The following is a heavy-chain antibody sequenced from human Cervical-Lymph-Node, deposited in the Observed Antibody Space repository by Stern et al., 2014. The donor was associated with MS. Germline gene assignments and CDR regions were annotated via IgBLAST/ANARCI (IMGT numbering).Heavy chain of an antibody. V-gene: IGHV1-69*01. CDR1: GGTFSTQA. CDR3: ATPSTVTVGGMDV. J-gene: IGHJ6*02. CDR2: IIPIFGTP. D-gene: IGHD4-17*01. Sequence: VQLVESGAEVKKPGSSVKVSCKASGGTFSTQAINWVRQAPGQGLEWGGGIIPIFGTPNYAQKVQDRVTITADESTSTAYRDLSSLRSEDTAVYYCATPSTVTVGGMDVWGQGTTVTVSS.